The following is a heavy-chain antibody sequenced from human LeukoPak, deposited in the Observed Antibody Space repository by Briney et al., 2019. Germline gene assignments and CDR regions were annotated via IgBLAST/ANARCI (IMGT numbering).Heavy chain of an antibody. CDR3: AKDIAAAGTGLDY. Sequence: PGGSLRLSCEASGFTFSRHWLTWVRQAPGKGLEWVGNIDGAGGEKHYVDSVKGRFTISRDNAKTSLYLHMNCLRAEDTAVYYCAKDIAAAGTGLDYWGQGTLVTVSS. D-gene: IGHD6-13*01. CDR2: IDGAGGEK. J-gene: IGHJ4*02. V-gene: IGHV3-7*03. CDR1: GFTFSRHW.